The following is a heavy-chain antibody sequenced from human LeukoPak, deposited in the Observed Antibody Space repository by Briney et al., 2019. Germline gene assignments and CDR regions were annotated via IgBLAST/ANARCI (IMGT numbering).Heavy chain of an antibody. CDR2: INNDGSDM. CDR3: AKDRWTEVDAFDI. Sequence: GGSLRLSCAASGFTFNTYWMHWVRQAPGKGLVWVSRINNDGSDMSYADSVKGRFTISRDNSKNTLYLQMNSLRAEDTAVYYCAKDRWTEVDAFDIWGQGTMVTVSS. J-gene: IGHJ3*02. V-gene: IGHV3-74*01. D-gene: IGHD1-1*01. CDR1: GFTFNTYW.